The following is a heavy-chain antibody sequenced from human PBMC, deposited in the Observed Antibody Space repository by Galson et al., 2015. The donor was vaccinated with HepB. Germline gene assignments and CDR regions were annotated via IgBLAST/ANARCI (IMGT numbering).Heavy chain of an antibody. CDR1: GYTFTSYS. J-gene: IGHJ4*02. CDR3: ARTTKFGSADF. D-gene: IGHD3-16*01. Sequence: SVKVSCKASGYTFTSYSVSWVRQAPGQGLEWMGWISPYNGNTDYAQKLHGRITITSDTSTNTAYLELRSLKTDDTAVYFCARTTKFGSADFWGQGTLVTVSS. CDR2: ISPYNGNT. V-gene: IGHV1-18*01.